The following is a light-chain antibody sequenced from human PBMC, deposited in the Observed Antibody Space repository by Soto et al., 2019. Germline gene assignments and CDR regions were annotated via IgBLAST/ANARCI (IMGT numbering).Light chain of an antibody. V-gene: IGLV1-44*01. J-gene: IGLJ1*01. CDR2: SYD. Sequence: QSVLTQPPSASGTPGQRVTISCSTSSSNIGGNTVNWYQQVPGTAPKLLIYSYDQRPSGVPDRFSGSKSGTSASLAISGLQSEDEADYYCAAWDASLNGYVFGTGTEVTVL. CDR1: SSNIGGNT. CDR3: AAWDASLNGYV.